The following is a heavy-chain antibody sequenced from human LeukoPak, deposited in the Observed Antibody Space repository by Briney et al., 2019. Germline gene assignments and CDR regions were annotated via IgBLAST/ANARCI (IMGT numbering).Heavy chain of an antibody. Sequence: PSETLSLTCSVSGGSISTNSWNWIRQPPGQGLEWIGYIYYSGRADYNPSLKSRVTMSVDTSKNQFSLKLTSVTAADTAVYYCARSAIDAFDIWGQGTMVTVSS. D-gene: IGHD6-25*01. CDR1: GGSISTNS. CDR3: ARSAIDAFDI. V-gene: IGHV4-59*08. CDR2: IYYSGRA. J-gene: IGHJ3*02.